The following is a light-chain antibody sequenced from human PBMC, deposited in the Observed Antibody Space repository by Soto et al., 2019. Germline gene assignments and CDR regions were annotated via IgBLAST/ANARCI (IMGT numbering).Light chain of an antibody. CDR2: QTS. CDR1: QYINTR. Sequence: EIVLTQSPATLSSFPGDRVTLSCRASQYINTRLAWYQHRPGQAPRLLIYQTSIRAAGIPARFSASGTGTDFTLTISDVQPEDFAVYYCQQRYRWPPITFGQGTKVDIK. V-gene: IGKV3-11*01. J-gene: IGKJ1*01. CDR3: QQRYRWPPIT.